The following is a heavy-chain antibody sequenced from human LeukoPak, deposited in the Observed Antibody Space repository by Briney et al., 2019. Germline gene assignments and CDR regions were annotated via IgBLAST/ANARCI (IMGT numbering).Heavy chain of an antibody. Sequence: ASVKVSCKASGYTFTSYAMHWVRQAPGQRLEWMGWINAGNGNTKYSQKFQGRVTITRDTSASTAYMELSSLRSEDTAVYYRAREEYYYDSSGYYASCFDYWGQGTLVTVSS. V-gene: IGHV1-3*01. CDR1: GYTFTSYA. CDR3: AREEYYYDSSGYYASCFDY. J-gene: IGHJ4*02. CDR2: INAGNGNT. D-gene: IGHD3-22*01.